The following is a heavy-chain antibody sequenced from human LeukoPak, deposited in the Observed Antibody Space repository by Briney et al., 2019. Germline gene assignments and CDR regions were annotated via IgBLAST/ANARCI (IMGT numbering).Heavy chain of an antibody. V-gene: IGHV4-59*08. D-gene: IGHD6-19*01. CDR1: GGSFSGYY. J-gene: IGHJ5*02. CDR2: IYYSGST. CDR3: ARLPSSGWYGGWFDP. Sequence: SETLSLTCAVYGGSFSGYYWSWIRQPPGKGLEWIGYIYYSGSTNYNPSLKSRVTISVDTSKNQFSLKLSSVTAADTAVYYCARLPSSGWYGGWFDPWGQGTLVTVSS.